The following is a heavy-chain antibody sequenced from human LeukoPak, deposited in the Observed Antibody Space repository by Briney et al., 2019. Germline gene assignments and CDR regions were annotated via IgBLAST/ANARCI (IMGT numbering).Heavy chain of an antibody. D-gene: IGHD1-26*01. CDR3: ARVSGSYFDY. J-gene: IGHJ4*02. CDR2: INHSGST. Sequence: PSETLSLTCVVYGGSFSGYYWSWIRQPPGKGLEWIGEINHSGSTNYNPALTSRVTISVVTSKNQFSLKLSSVTAADTAVYYCARVSGSYFDYWGQGTLVTVSS. CDR1: GGSFSGYY. V-gene: IGHV4-34*01.